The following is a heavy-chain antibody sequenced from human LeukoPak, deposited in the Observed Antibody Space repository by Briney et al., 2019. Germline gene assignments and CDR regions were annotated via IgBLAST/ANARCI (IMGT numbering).Heavy chain of an antibody. Sequence: ASVKVSCTASGYTFTSYDINWVRQAPGQGLEWMGWMNPNRGNTGYAQKFQGRVTMTRNTSISTAYMELSSLRSEDTAVYYCARGPEKNYGSGSSWFDPWGQGTLVTVSS. J-gene: IGHJ5*02. CDR2: MNPNRGNT. CDR3: ARGPEKNYGSGSSWFDP. D-gene: IGHD3-10*01. V-gene: IGHV1-8*01. CDR1: GYTFTSYD.